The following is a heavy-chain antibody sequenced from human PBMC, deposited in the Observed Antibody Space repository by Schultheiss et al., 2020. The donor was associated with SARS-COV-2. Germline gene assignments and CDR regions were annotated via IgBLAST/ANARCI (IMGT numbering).Heavy chain of an antibody. J-gene: IGHJ4*02. Sequence: SETLSLTCAVYGGSFSGYYWSWIRQPPGKGLEWIGEINHSGSTNYNPSLKSRVTISVDTSKNQFSLKLSSVTAADTAVYHCARGGDFFDYWGQGTLVTVSS. D-gene: IGHD3-3*01. V-gene: IGHV4-34*01. CDR3: ARGGDFFDY. CDR2: INHSGST. CDR1: GGSFSGYY.